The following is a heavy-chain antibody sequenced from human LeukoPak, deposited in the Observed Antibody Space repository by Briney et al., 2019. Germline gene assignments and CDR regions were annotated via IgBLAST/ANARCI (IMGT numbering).Heavy chain of an antibody. J-gene: IGHJ3*02. V-gene: IGHV3-21*04. CDR1: GFAFNTYS. CDR3: AKDMGSTSWSDAFDI. D-gene: IGHD2-2*01. Sequence: GGSLRLSCSASGFAFNTYSMNWVRQAPGKGLEWVSSISTGGNNVYYADSVKGRFTISRDNAKNSLYLQMNSLRAEDMALYYCAKDMGSTSWSDAFDIWGQGTMVTVSS. CDR2: ISTGGNNV.